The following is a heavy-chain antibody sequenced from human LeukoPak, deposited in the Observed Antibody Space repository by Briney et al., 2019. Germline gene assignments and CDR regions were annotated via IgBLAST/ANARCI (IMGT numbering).Heavy chain of an antibody. CDR3: ARVNRALDY. CDR2: INQDGREK. V-gene: IGHV3-7*01. Sequence: PGGSLRLSCAASGFTFSSIWMSWVRQAPGKGLEWVANINQDGREKYYVDSVKGRFTISRDNAKNSLYLQMNSLRAEDTAVYFCARVNRALDYWGQGTLVTVSS. J-gene: IGHJ4*02. CDR1: GFTFSSIW.